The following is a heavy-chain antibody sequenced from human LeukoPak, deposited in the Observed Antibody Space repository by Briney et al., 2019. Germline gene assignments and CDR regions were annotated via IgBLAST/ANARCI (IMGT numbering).Heavy chain of an antibody. CDR1: GGSFSGYY. V-gene: IGHV4-34*01. Sequence: PSETLSLTCAVYGGSFSGYYWSWIRQPPGEGLEWIGEINHSGSTNYNPSLKSRVTISVDTSKNQFSLKLSSVTAADTAVYYCARGLNDYGDYPRLGYYGMDVWGQGTTVTVSS. CDR3: ARGLNDYGDYPRLGYYGMDV. J-gene: IGHJ6*02. D-gene: IGHD4-17*01. CDR2: INHSGST.